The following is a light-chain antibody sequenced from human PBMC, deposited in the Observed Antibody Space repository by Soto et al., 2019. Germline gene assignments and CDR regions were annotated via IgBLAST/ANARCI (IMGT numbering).Light chain of an antibody. CDR3: MQATQSYT. V-gene: IGKV2-24*01. CDR2: KMS. CDR1: QSLVHIDGNTY. Sequence: DIVLTQTRLSSPVTLGQPASISCRSSQSLVHIDGNTYFNWLQQRPGQPPRLLIYKMSNRFPGIPDRFSGSGAGTDFTRKDSRVEAGDVGVYYCMQATQSYTFGQGTTLEIK. J-gene: IGKJ2*01.